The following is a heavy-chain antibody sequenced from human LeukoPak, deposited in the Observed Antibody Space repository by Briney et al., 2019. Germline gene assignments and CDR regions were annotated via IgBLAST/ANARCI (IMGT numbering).Heavy chain of an antibody. D-gene: IGHD2-15*01. J-gene: IGHJ5*02. CDR2: INPSGGST. CDR3: ARDQSAGSAVVVVAASPLSWCDP. CDR1: GYTFTSYY. Sequence: ASVKVSCKASGYTFTSYYMHWVRQAPGQGLEWMGIINPSGGSTSYAQKFQGRVTMTRDTSTSTVYMELSSLRSEDTAVYYCARDQSAGSAVVVVAASPLSWCDPGGQGTLVTVSS. V-gene: IGHV1-46*01.